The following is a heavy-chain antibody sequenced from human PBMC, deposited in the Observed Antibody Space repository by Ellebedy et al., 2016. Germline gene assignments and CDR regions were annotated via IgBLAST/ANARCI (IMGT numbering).Heavy chain of an antibody. CDR1: GYIFTNYG. Sequence: ASVKVSCXASGYIFTNYGITWVRQAPGQGLEWMGWISAYNGNTNYAQKFQDRVTMTTDTPTSTAYLELRSLRSDDTAVYYCTRGGVTSGGLDYWGQGTLVTVSS. D-gene: IGHD2-21*02. CDR3: TRGGVTSGGLDY. J-gene: IGHJ4*02. CDR2: ISAYNGNT. V-gene: IGHV1-18*01.